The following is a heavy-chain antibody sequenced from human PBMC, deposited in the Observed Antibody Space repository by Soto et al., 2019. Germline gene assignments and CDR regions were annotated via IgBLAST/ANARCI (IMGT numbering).Heavy chain of an antibody. CDR2: IYYSGST. CDR1: GGSISSGGYY. Sequence: PSETLSLTCTVSGGSISSGGYYWSWIRQHPGKGLEWIGYIYYSGSTYYNPSLKSRVTISVDTSKNQFSLKLSSVTAADTAVYYCARDNRGIPRYNWNYEKLDYYGMDVWGQGTTVTVSS. CDR3: ARDNRGIPRYNWNYEKLDYYGMDV. V-gene: IGHV4-31*03. J-gene: IGHJ6*02. D-gene: IGHD1-7*01.